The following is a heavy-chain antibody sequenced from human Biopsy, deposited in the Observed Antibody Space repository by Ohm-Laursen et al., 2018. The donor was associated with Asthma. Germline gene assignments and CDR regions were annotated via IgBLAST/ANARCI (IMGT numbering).Heavy chain of an antibody. Sequence: ASVKVSCKLSGYSLTDLSMHWVRQAPGQGLEWMGGHDHEEGGTVNARRFQGRVTMTEDTSTDTAYMELSCLSSADTAVYYCASDFPKDYVRYNFQFWGQGTLVTVSS. CDR1: GYSLTDLS. D-gene: IGHD4-17*01. CDR3: ASDFPKDYVRYNFQF. CDR2: HDHEEGGT. V-gene: IGHV1-24*01. J-gene: IGHJ4*02.